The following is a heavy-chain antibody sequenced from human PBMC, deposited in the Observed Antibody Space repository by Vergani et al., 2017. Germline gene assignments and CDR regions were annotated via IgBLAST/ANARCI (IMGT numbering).Heavy chain of an antibody. CDR3: ARGRSGGDC. CDR2: IYYSGST. Sequence: QVQLQESGPGLVKPSETLSLTCTVSGGSISSYYWSWIRQPPGKGLEWIGYIYYSGSTNYNPSLKSRVTISVDTSKNQFSLKLSSVTAADTAVYYCARGRSGGDCGGEGSLVTVSS. CDR1: GGSISSYY. J-gene: IGHJ4*02. D-gene: IGHD6-19*01. V-gene: IGHV4-59*08.